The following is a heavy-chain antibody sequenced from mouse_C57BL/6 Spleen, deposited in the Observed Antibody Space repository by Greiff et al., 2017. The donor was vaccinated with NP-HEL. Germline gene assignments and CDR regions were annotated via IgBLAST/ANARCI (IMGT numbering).Heavy chain of an antibody. CDR2: INPSTGGT. CDR3: AREITTVVATRGFDY. Sequence: EVKLQESGPELVKPGASVKISCKASGYSFTGYYMNWVKQSPEKSLEWIGEINPSTGGTTYNQKFKAKATLTVDKSSSTAYMQLKSLTSEDSAVYYCAREITTVVATRGFDYWGQGTTLTVSS. V-gene: IGHV1-42*01. J-gene: IGHJ2*01. CDR1: GYSFTGYY. D-gene: IGHD1-1*01.